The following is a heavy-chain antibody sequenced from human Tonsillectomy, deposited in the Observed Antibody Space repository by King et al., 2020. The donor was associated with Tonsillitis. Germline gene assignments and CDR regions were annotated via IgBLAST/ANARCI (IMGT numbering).Heavy chain of an antibody. Sequence: GGGVVQPGRSLRLSCAASRFTFSSFSMHWVRQNPVKGLEWVAVISYDGSKISYADSVRGRFTISRDNSKNTLSLQLNSLRTEDTAVYYCAREGHATDTHTFDMWGQGTMVTVSS. CDR1: RFTFSSFS. CDR2: ISYDGSKI. J-gene: IGHJ3*02. V-gene: IGHV3-30*03. CDR3: AREGHATDTHTFDM. D-gene: IGHD2-21*02.